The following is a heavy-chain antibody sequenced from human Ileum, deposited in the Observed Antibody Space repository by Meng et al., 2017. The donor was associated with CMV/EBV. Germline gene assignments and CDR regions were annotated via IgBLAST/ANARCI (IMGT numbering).Heavy chain of an antibody. V-gene: IGHV3-21*01. J-gene: IGHJ6*02. CDR1: GFTFSRHT. CDR2: ITKNSGYI. Sequence: GESLKISCATSGFTFSRHTMNWVRQAPGKGLEWVSSITKNSGYIHYADSVKGRFTISSENAMNSLYLQMDSLRAEDTAVYYCAREARSAFGVVTLGFYGLDVWGQGTTVTVSS. CDR3: AREARSAFGVVTLGFYGLDV. D-gene: IGHD3-3*01.